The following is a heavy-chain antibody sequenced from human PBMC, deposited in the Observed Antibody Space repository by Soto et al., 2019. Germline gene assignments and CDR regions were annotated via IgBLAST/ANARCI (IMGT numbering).Heavy chain of an antibody. CDR2: IYHGGTT. V-gene: IGHV4-38-2*02. CDR1: GYSISSGSY. Sequence: SETLSLTCTVSGYSISSGSYWGWIRQPPGKGREWIASIYHGGTTFYNPSLKSRVTVSVDKSNNQFSLKLRSVTAADTAVYYCAKAHVMVAAGSTFDYWGHGTLVTVSS. D-gene: IGHD6-19*01. J-gene: IGHJ4*01. CDR3: AKAHVMVAAGSTFDY.